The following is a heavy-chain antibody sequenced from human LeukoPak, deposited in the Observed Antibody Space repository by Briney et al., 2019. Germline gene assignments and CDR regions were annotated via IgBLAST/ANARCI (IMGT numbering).Heavy chain of an antibody. CDR1: GYTFTGYY. CDR3: ARASITIFGVVSPLDY. Sequence: ASVKVSCKAPGYTFTGYYMHWVRQAPGQGLEWMGWINPNSGGTNYAQKFQGRVTMTRDTSVSTAYMELSRLTSDDTAVYYCARASITIFGVVSPLDYWGQGTLVTVSS. D-gene: IGHD3-3*01. J-gene: IGHJ4*02. CDR2: INPNSGGT. V-gene: IGHV1-2*02.